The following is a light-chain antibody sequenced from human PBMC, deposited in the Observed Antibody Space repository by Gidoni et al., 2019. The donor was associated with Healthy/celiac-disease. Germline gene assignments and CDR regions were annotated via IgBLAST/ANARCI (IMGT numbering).Light chain of an antibody. CDR1: QSVSSN. V-gene: IGKV3-15*01. J-gene: IGKJ1*01. CDR2: GAS. Sequence: EILMTQSPATLSVSPGERATLSCRASQSVSSNLAWYQQKPGQAPRLLIYGASTRATGIPARFSGSGSGTEFTLTISSLQSEDFAVYYCQQYNNWPGTFXQXTKVEIK. CDR3: QQYNNWPGT.